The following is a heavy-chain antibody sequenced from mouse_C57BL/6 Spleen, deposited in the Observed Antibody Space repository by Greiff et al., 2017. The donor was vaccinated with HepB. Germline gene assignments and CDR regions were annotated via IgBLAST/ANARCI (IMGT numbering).Heavy chain of an antibody. J-gene: IGHJ4*01. CDR1: GYAFSSYW. D-gene: IGHD2-2*01. V-gene: IGHV1-80*01. CDR3: ARGDMVTTEGYYYAMDY. CDR2: IYPCDGDT. Sequence: QVQLQQPGAELVKPGASVKISCKASGYAFSSYWMHWVKQRPGQGLEWIGQIYPCDGDTNYNGKFKGKATMTADKSSSTAYMPLSSLTSDDSAVYFCARGDMVTTEGYYYAMDYWGQGTSVTVSS.